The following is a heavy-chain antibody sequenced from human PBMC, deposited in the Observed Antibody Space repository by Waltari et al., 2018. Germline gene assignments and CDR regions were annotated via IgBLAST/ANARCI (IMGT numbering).Heavy chain of an antibody. Sequence: QITLKESGPTLVKPTQTLTLTCTFSGFSLSTSGVGVGWIRQPPGKALDRLALIYWNDDTHYSPSLKSRLTITKDSSKNQVVLTMTNMDTVDTATYYCAHRDSGYYGSGTGFDYWGQGTLVTVSS. CDR3: AHRDSGYYGSGTGFDY. CDR1: GFSLSTSGVG. CDR2: IYWNDDT. D-gene: IGHD3-10*01. V-gene: IGHV2-5*01. J-gene: IGHJ4*02.